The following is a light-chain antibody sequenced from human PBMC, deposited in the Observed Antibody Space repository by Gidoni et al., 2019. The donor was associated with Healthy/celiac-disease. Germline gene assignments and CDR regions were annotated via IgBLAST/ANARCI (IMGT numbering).Light chain of an antibody. CDR1: TLGAKY. J-gene: IGLJ2*01. CDR3: QAWDSSTVV. V-gene: IGLV3-1*01. Sequence: SYELTHPPPVSVPPGQTASITCSGDTLGAKYACWYQQKPGQSPVLVIYQDSKRPSGIPERFSGSNSGNTATLTISGTQAMDEADYYCQAWDSSTVVFGGGTKLTVL. CDR2: QDS.